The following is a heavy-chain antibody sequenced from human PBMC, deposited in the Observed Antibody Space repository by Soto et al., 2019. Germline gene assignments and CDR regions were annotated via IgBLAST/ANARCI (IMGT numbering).Heavy chain of an antibody. CDR1: GGTFSSYA. V-gene: IGHV1-69*01. CDR2: IIPIFGTA. J-gene: IGHJ4*02. D-gene: IGHD2-2*02. Sequence: QVQLVQSGAEVKKPGSSVKVSCKASGGTFSSYAISWVRQAPGQGLEWMGGIIPIFGTANYAQKFQGRVTITADESPSKAHMELSRPRSEDTAVYYCATSPAYTPPLGADDYWGQGTLVTVSS. CDR3: ATSPAYTPPLGADDY.